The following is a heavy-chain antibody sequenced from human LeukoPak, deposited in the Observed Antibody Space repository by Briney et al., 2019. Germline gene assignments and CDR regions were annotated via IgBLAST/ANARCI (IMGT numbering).Heavy chain of an antibody. CDR3: AGLPAHRPLDY. CDR2: IHNSGRT. Sequence: SETLSLTCTVSGGSISSYYWSWIRQSPGEGLEWIGYIHNSGRTTYNPSLKSRSTILLDTSKNQFSLNLRSVIAADTAVYYCAGLPAHRPLDYWGQGILVTVSS. J-gene: IGHJ4*02. V-gene: IGHV4-59*01. CDR1: GGSISSYY. D-gene: IGHD2-21*02.